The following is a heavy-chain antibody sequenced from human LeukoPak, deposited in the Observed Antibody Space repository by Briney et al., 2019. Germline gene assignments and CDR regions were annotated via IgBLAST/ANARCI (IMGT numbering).Heavy chain of an antibody. V-gene: IGHV3-23*01. CDR2: ISGSGGST. CDR3: AKGYSSGWSGFRGFDY. Sequence: PGGSLRLSCAASGFTFSSYAMSWVRQAPGKGLEWVSAISGSGGSTYYADSVKGRFTISRDNSKNTLYLQMNSLRAEDTAVYYCAKGYSSGWSGFRGFDYWGQGTLVTVSS. D-gene: IGHD6-19*01. J-gene: IGHJ4*02. CDR1: GFTFSSYA.